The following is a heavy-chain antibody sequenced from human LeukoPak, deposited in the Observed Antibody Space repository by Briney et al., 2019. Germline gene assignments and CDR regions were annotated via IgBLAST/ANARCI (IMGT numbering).Heavy chain of an antibody. CDR1: GFTFSSYW. Sequence: AGGSLRLSCAASGFTFSSYWMGWVRQAPGKGLEWVANIKQDGSEKYYVDSVKGRFTISRDNAKNSLYLQMNSLRAEDTAVYYCARIHFTYYYDSSGYPSNWFDPWGQGTLVTVSS. V-gene: IGHV3-7*01. CDR2: IKQDGSEK. D-gene: IGHD3-22*01. J-gene: IGHJ5*02. CDR3: ARIHFTYYYDSSGYPSNWFDP.